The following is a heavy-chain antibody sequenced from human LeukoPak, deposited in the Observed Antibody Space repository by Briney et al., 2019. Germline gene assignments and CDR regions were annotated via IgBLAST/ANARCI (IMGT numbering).Heavy chain of an antibody. CDR2: ISVSGGST. J-gene: IGHJ6*03. V-gene: IGHV3-23*01. D-gene: IGHD3-10*01. CDR1: GFTFSNYA. CDR3: AKGVRDYYYYMDV. Sequence: GGSLRLSCAASGFTFSNYAMSWVRQAPGKGLEWVSAISVSGGSTYYADPVKGRFTISRDSSKNTLYLQMNSLRAEDTAVYYCAKGVRDYYYYMDVWGKGTTVTVSS.